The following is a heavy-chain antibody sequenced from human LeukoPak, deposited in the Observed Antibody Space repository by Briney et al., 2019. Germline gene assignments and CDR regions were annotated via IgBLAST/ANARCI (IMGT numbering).Heavy chain of an antibody. V-gene: IGHV1-2*02. CDR2: INPNSGGT. Sequence: GASVKVSCKASGYTFIGYYIHWVRQAPGQGLEWMGWINPNSGGTNYAQKFQGRVTMTRDTSISTAYMELSRLRSDDTAVYYCARDLIRYSSSGGYYYYYYMDVWGKGTTVTVSS. D-gene: IGHD6-13*01. J-gene: IGHJ6*03. CDR1: GYTFIGYY. CDR3: ARDLIRYSSSGGYYYYYYMDV.